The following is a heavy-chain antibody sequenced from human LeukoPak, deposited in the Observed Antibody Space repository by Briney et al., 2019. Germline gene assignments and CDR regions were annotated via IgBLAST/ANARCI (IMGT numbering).Heavy chain of an antibody. CDR2: TYYRSTWYN. J-gene: IGHJ5*02. CDR1: GDSVSSNSVT. Sequence: SQTLSLTCAISGDSVSSNSVTWNWIRQSPSGGLEWLGRTYYRSTWYNDYAVSVRGRITVNPDTSKNQFSLHLNSVTPEDTAVYYCARRLTQYDCFDPWGQGILVTVSS. D-gene: IGHD2-2*01. V-gene: IGHV6-1*01. CDR3: ARRLTQYDCFDP.